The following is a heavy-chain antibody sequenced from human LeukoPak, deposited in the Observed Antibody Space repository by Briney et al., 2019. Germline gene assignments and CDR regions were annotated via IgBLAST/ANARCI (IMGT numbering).Heavy chain of an antibody. CDR3: ARTRLIATYFDY. CDR1: GFTVSSNY. V-gene: IGHV3-53*01. Sequence: PGGSLRLSCAASGFTVSSNYMSWVRQAPGKGLEWVSVMYSGGSTYYADSVKGRFTISRDNSKNTLYLQMNSLRAEDTAVYYCARTRLIATYFDYWGQGTLVTVSS. J-gene: IGHJ4*02. D-gene: IGHD2/OR15-2a*01. CDR2: MYSGGST.